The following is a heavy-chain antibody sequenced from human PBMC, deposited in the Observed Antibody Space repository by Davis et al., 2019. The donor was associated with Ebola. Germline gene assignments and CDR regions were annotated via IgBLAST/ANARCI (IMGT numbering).Heavy chain of an antibody. CDR3: ARGDGYTNRYFDY. D-gene: IGHD5-24*01. V-gene: IGHV1-69*13. J-gene: IGHJ4*02. CDR2: IIGMFRTT. Sequence: SVKVSCKTSGGTFSSYAISWVRQAPGQGLEWMGGIIGMFRTTNYAQKFQGRVTITADEFMSVAYMELSRLRSEDTATYYCARGDGYTNRYFDYWGQGTPVIVSS. CDR1: GGTFSSYA.